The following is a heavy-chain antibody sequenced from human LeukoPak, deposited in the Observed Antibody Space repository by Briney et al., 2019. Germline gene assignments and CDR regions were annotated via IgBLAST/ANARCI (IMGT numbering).Heavy chain of an antibody. Sequence: GASVNLSCNASGYTFTGYYMHWVRQAPGQGRKWMGRINPNSGGTNYAQKFQGRVTMTEDTSTDTAYMELSSLRSEDTAVYYCGTVGALRYFAWLLYFDYWGQGTLVTVSS. CDR3: GTVGALRYFAWLLYFDY. D-gene: IGHD3-9*01. V-gene: IGHV1-2*06. CDR1: GYTFTGYY. J-gene: IGHJ4*02. CDR2: INPNSGGT.